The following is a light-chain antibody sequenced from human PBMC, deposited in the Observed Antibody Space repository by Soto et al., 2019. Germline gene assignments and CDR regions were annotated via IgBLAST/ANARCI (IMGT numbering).Light chain of an antibody. CDR2: GAS. CDR3: QQYGSSPWT. J-gene: IGKJ1*01. Sequence: ETVLTQSPGTLSLSPGERATLSCRASQTIRSKYLAWYRQTPGQAPRLLIYGASNRATGIADRFSGSGSGTDCTHIISIMEHEEFSLYYCQQYGSSPWTFVQGTKVEIK. V-gene: IGKV3-20*01. CDR1: QTIRSKY.